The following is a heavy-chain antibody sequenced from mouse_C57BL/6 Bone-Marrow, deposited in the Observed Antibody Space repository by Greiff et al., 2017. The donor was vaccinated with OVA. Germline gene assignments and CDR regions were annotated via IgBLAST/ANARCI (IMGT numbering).Heavy chain of an antibody. J-gene: IGHJ2*01. D-gene: IGHD1-1*01. CDR1: GYAFSSSW. CDR3: ARSYYYGPYFDY. V-gene: IGHV1-82*01. Sequence: VKLLESGPELVKPGASVKISCKASGYAFSSSWMNWVKQRPGKGLEWIGRIYPGDGDTNYNGKFKGKATLTADKSSSTAYMQLSSLTSEDSAVYFCARSYYYGPYFDYWGQGTTLTVSS. CDR2: IYPGDGDT.